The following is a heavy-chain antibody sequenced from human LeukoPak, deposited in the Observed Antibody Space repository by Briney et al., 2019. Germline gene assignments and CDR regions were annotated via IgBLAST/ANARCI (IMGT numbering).Heavy chain of an antibody. CDR2: IYSSGST. V-gene: IGHV4-59*08. D-gene: IGHD6-19*01. Sequence: SETLSLTCTVSGGSITSYYWSWIRQPPGKGLEWIGYIYSSGSTTYNPSLKSRVTISVDTSKYQFSLKLTSVTAADTAVYYCARRAVAENYFDYWGQGTLVTDSS. J-gene: IGHJ4*02. CDR3: ARRAVAENYFDY. CDR1: GGSITSYY.